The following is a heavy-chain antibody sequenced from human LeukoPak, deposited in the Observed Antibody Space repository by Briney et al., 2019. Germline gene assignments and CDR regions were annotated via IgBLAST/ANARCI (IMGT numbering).Heavy chain of an antibody. CDR3: ARYPFRGVRRGWSKHFDY. Sequence: ASVKVSCKASGYTFTSYGISWVRRAPGQGLEWMGWISAYNGNTNYAQKLQGRVTMTTDTSTSTAYMELRSLRSDDTAVYYCARYPFRGVRRGWSKHFDYWGQGTLVTVSS. CDR1: GYTFTSYG. V-gene: IGHV1-18*01. J-gene: IGHJ4*02. CDR2: ISAYNGNT. D-gene: IGHD6-19*01.